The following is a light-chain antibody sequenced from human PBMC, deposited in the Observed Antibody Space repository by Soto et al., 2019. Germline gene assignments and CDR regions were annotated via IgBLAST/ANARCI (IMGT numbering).Light chain of an antibody. CDR1: QSVSSN. V-gene: IGKV3-20*01. CDR3: QQYGTSQA. CDR2: LTS. Sequence: EIVMTQSPATLSVSPGERATLSCRASQSVSSNLAWYQQKPGQAPRLLIYLTSNRATGIPARFSGSGSGTDFTLTISRLEPEDFAVYYCQQYGTSQAFGQGTKVDI. J-gene: IGKJ1*01.